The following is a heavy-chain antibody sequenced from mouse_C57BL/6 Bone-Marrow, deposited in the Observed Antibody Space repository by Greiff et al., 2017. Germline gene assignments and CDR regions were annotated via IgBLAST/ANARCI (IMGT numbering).Heavy chain of an antibody. Sequence: QVQLQQPGAELVKPGASVKMSCKASGYTFTSYWITWVKQRPGQGLEWIGDIYPGSGSTNYNEKFKSKATLTVDTSYSPAYMQLSSLTSEDSAVYYCARSDYGAMDYWGQGTSVTVSS. CDR2: IYPGSGST. D-gene: IGHD1-1*02. J-gene: IGHJ4*01. CDR3: ARSDYGAMDY. CDR1: GYTFTSYW. V-gene: IGHV1-55*01.